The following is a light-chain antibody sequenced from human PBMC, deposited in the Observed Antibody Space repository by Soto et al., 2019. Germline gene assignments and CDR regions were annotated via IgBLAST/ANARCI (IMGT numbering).Light chain of an antibody. CDR1: QSVLYSSNNKNY. V-gene: IGKV4-1*01. CDR3: QQYYTIPPT. Sequence: DIVMTQSPDSLAVSLGERATINCKSSQSVLYSSNNKNYLAWYQQKPGQPPKLLISWASARESGVPDRFSGSGSGTDFTLTISSQQAEDVAVYYCQQYYTIPPTFGQGTKVEIK. J-gene: IGKJ1*01. CDR2: WAS.